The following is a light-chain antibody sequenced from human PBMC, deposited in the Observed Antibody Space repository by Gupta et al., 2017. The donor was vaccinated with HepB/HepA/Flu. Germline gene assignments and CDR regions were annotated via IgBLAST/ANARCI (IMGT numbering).Light chain of an antibody. J-gene: IGKJ4*01. CDR2: AAS. CDR3: QQSDDYPLT. V-gene: IGKV1-9*01. CDR1: QDISSY. Sequence: DIHLTQSPSFLSASVGDRVTITCRDSQDISSYLAWFQQKPGKAPSLLIYAASTLQSGVPSRFSGSRSGTEFTLTISSLQPEDFATYYCQQSDDYPLTFGGGTKVEIK.